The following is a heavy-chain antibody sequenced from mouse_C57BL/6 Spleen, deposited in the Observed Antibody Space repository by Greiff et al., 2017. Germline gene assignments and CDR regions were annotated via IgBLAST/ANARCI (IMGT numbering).Heavy chain of an antibody. J-gene: IGHJ3*01. CDR1: GYSFTDYN. D-gene: IGHD3-3*01. CDR2: INPNYGTT. CDR3: ARRGTSSRGFAY. V-gene: IGHV1-39*01. Sequence: EVQLQQSGPELVKPGASVKISCKASGYSFTDYNMHWVKQSNGQSLEWIGVINPNYGTTSYNQKFKGKATLTVDKSSSTAYMQLNSLTSEDSAVXYGARRGTSSRGFAYWGQGTLVTVSA.